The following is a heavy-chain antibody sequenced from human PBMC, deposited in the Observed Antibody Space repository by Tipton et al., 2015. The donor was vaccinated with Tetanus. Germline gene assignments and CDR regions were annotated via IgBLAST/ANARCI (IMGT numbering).Heavy chain of an antibody. D-gene: IGHD5-18*01. CDR1: GGSVSSGSYY. V-gene: IGHV4-61*01. J-gene: IGHJ4*02. CDR3: ARASQRTFEF. Sequence: TLSLTCTVFGGSVSSGSYYWAWIRQPPGKGLEYIGYILYGASTHYNPSLKSRVTVSADPSQNQFSLKLNSVTAADTAVYFCARASQRTFEFWGQGTLVAVSS. CDR2: ILYGAST.